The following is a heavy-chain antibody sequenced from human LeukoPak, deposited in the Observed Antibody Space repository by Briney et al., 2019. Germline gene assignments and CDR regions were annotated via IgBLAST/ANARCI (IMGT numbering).Heavy chain of an antibody. D-gene: IGHD2-15*01. V-gene: IGHV3-48*01. J-gene: IGHJ4*02. Sequence: GGSLRLSCATSGFTFGGSRNMHWVRQAPGKGLEWVSTINGGTSNIYYADSVKGRFTVSRDDAKNSLYLQMNSLRAEDTAVYYCAVGYCSGGSCYPFDYWGQGTLVTVSS. CDR1: GFTFGGSRN. CDR2: INGGTSNI. CDR3: AVGYCSGGSCYPFDY.